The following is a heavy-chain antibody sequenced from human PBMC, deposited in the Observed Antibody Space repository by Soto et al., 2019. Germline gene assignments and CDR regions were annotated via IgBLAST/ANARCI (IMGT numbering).Heavy chain of an antibody. V-gene: IGHV3-23*01. CDR3: ARSRLTIFGVVQFRYFDY. CDR2: ISGSGGST. D-gene: IGHD3-3*01. CDR1: GFTFSSYA. J-gene: IGHJ4*02. Sequence: GGSLRLSCAASGFTFSSYAMSWVRQAPGKGLEWVSAISGSGGSTYYADSVKGRFTISRDNSKNTLYLQMNSLRAEDTAVYYCARSRLTIFGVVQFRYFDYWGQGTLVTVS.